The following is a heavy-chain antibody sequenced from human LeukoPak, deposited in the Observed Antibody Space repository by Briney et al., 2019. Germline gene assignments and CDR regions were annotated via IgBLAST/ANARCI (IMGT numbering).Heavy chain of an antibody. J-gene: IGHJ2*01. CDR3: ARPNYDSTGYYAYWNFDL. V-gene: IGHV3-7*01. CDR2: INQDGSDK. D-gene: IGHD3-22*01. CDR1: GFPFSGCW. Sequence: GGSLRLSCAASGFPFSGCWMTWVRQAPGKGPEWVANINQDGSDKNYVDSVKGRFTISRDNAKNSLYLQMNGLRADDTAVYYCARPNYDSTGYYAYWNFDLWGRGTLVTVSS.